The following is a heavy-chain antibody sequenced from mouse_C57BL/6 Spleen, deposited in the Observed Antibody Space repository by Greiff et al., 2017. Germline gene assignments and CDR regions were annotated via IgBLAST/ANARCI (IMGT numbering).Heavy chain of an antibody. Sequence: EVQLQQSGPELVKPGASVKISCKASGYSFTGYYMNWVKQSPEKSLEWIGEINPSTGGTTYNQKFKAKATLTVDKSSSTAYMQLKSLTSEDSAVYYCARRWLLRGYYFDYWGQGTTLTVSS. J-gene: IGHJ2*01. CDR1: GYSFTGYY. CDR2: INPSTGGT. CDR3: ARRWLLRGYYFDY. D-gene: IGHD2-3*01. V-gene: IGHV1-42*01.